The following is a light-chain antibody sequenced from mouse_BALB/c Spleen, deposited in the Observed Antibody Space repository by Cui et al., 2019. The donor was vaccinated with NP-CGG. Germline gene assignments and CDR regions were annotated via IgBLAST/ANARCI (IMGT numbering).Light chain of an antibody. J-gene: IGLJ1*01. CDR1: TGTVTTSNY. Sequence: QAVVTQETALTTSPGETVTLTCRSSTGTVTTSNYANWVQEKSNHLFTGLIGGTNNRAPGVPARFSGSLIGDKAALTITGARTEDEAIYFCALWYSNHWVFGGGTKLTVL. CDR2: GTN. CDR3: ALWYSNHWV. V-gene: IGLV1*01.